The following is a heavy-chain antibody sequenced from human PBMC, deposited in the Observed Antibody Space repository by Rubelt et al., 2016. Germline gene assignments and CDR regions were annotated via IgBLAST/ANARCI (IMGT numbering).Heavy chain of an antibody. CDR2: GST. V-gene: IGHV4-59*01. J-gene: IGHJ5*02. D-gene: IGHD6-13*01. CDR3: ARAGIASQSPWFDP. Sequence: GSTNYNTSLKSRVTISVDTSKNQFSLKLSSVTAADTAVYCCARAGIASQSPWFDPWGQGTLVTVSS.